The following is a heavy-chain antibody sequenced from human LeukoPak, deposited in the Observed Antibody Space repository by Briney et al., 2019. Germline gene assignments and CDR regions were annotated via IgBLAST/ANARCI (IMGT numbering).Heavy chain of an antibody. V-gene: IGHV4-59*01. Sequence: SETLSLTCTVSGGSISSYYWSWIRQPPGKGLEWIGYIYYSGSTNYNPSLKSRVTISVDTSKNQFSLKLSSVTAADTAVYYCARLQGKQNKYRSYGSGMGYYYYYMDVWGKGTTVTISS. CDR3: ARLQGKQNKYRSYGSGMGYYYYYMDV. J-gene: IGHJ6*03. CDR1: GGSISSYY. D-gene: IGHD3-10*01. CDR2: IYYSGST.